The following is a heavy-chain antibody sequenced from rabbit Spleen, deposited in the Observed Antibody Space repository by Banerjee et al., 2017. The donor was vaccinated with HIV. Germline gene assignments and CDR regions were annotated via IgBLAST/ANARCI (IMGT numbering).Heavy chain of an antibody. CDR1: GFDFSNYG. CDR3: VRGASGSGYYSL. CDR2: IEPIFGNT. J-gene: IGHJ4*01. D-gene: IGHD1-1*01. Sequence: QEQLVESGGGLVQPGGSLKISCKASGFDFSNYGVSWVRQAPGKGLEWIGYIEPIFGNTYYANWVNGRFTISSHNAQNTLYLQLHSLTAADTATYFCVRGASGSGYYSLWGPGTLVTVS. V-gene: IGHV1S47*01.